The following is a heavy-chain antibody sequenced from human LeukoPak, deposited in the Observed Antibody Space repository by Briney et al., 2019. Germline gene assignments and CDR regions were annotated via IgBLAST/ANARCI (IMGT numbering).Heavy chain of an antibody. Sequence: SGGSLRLSCAASGFTFDDYAMHWVRHAPGKGLEWVSGISWNSGSIGYADSVKGRFTISRDNAENSLSLQMNSLRAEDTAVYYCASAGGDSRSPLPFYYWGQGTLVTVSS. CDR3: ASAGGDSRSPLPFYY. CDR1: GFTFDDYA. V-gene: IGHV3-9*01. J-gene: IGHJ4*02. D-gene: IGHD6-6*01. CDR2: ISWNSGSI.